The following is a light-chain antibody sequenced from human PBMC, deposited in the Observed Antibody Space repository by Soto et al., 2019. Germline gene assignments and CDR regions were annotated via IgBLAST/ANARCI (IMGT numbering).Light chain of an antibody. CDR1: QSINSW. V-gene: IGKV1-5*01. J-gene: IGKJ1*01. CDR2: DAS. CDR3: QRYNAFSQT. Sequence: DIQMTHSPSTLSASVGDRVTITCRASQSINSWVAWYQQKPGKAPKVVIYDASSLASGVPSRFSGSGSGTEFTLTIGSLQPDDFATYYCQRYNAFSQTFGQGTKVDIK.